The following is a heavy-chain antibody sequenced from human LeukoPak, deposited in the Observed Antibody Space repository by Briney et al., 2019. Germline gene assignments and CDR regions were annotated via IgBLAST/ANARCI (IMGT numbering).Heavy chain of an antibody. CDR2: IYSGGST. CDR3: ASDSSGYYFDY. V-gene: IGHV3-53*01. J-gene: IGHJ4*02. Sequence: GGSLRLSCAASGFTVSSNYMSWVRQAPGKGLEWVSVIYSGGSTYYADSVKGRFTISRDNSKNTLYLQMNSMRAEDTPVYYCASDSSGYYFDYWGQGTLVTVSS. D-gene: IGHD3-22*01. CDR1: GFTVSSNY.